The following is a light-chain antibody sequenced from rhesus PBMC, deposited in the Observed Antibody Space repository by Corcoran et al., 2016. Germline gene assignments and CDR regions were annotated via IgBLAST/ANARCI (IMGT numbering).Light chain of an antibody. CDR2: KAS. CDR3: QHYSSSPYS. CDR1: QNISSW. J-gene: IGKJ2*01. V-gene: IGKV1-22*01. Sequence: DNQMTQSPSSLSASVGDTVTITCRASQNISSWLAWFQQKPGKAPKLLIYKASTLQTGVPSRFSGSGAGTDFTLTISSLQSEDFATYFCQHYSSSPYSFGQGTKVEIK.